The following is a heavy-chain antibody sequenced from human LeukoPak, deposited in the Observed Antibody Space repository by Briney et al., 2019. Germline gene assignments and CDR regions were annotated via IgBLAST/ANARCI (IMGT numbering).Heavy chain of an antibody. J-gene: IGHJ4*02. CDR3: ARGRGQFDY. V-gene: IGHV3-23*01. CDR2: IRGGGTSE. D-gene: IGHD3-10*01. Sequence: GSLRLSCTASGFTFSAYAMMWVRQAPGKGPEWVSAIRGGGTSEFYADSVKGRFTISRDNAKNSLYLQMNSLRAEDTAVYYCARGRGQFDYWGQGTLVTVSS. CDR1: GFTFSAYA.